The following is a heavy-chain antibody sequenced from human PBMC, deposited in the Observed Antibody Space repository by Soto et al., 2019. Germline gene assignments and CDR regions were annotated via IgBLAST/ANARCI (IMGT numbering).Heavy chain of an antibody. J-gene: IGHJ6*03. D-gene: IGHD5-12*01. Sequence: GGSLRLSCAASGFTFDDYAMHWVRQAPGKGLEWVSGISWNSGSIGYADSVKGRFTISRDNAKNSLYLQMNSLRAEDTALYYCAKDMGGGYLIYMDVWGKGTTVTVSS. CDR3: AKDMGGGYLIYMDV. CDR1: GFTFDDYA. CDR2: ISWNSGSI. V-gene: IGHV3-9*01.